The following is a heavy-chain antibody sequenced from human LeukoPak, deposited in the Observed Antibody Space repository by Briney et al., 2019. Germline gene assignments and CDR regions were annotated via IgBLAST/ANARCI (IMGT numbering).Heavy chain of an antibody. V-gene: IGHV1-2*02. CDR2: INPNSGGT. J-gene: IGHJ4*02. Sequence: ASVKVSCKASGYTFTGYYMRWVRQAPGQGLEWMGWINPNSGGTNYAQKFQGRVTMTRDTSISTAYMELSRLRSDDTAVYYCAREEDDSSGYYYVRRVDYWGQGTLVTVSS. D-gene: IGHD3-22*01. CDR3: AREEDDSSGYYYVRRVDY. CDR1: GYTFTGYY.